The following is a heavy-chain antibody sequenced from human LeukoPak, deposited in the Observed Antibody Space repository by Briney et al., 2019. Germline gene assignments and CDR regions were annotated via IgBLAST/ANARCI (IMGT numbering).Heavy chain of an antibody. CDR3: ARGNDFRGGATDV. Sequence: ASVKVSCKASGYSITRYDIYWVRQAIGQGPEWMGWVNPNSGHSGSAQRFQGRVTMSWETSLSAAYMELSSLRSEDTAVYYCARGNDFRGGATDVWGQGTTVIVSS. CDR2: VNPNSGHS. D-gene: IGHD3-3*01. CDR1: GYSITRYD. J-gene: IGHJ6*02. V-gene: IGHV1-8*01.